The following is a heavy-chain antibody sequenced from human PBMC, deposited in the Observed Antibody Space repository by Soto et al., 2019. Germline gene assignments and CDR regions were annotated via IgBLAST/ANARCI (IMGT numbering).Heavy chain of an antibody. V-gene: IGHV3-23*01. J-gene: IGHJ4*02. Sequence: EVQLLESGGGLVQPGGSLRLSCAASGFSFTTYAMGWVRQAPGKGLEWVSAVSGSGSTTYYADSVKGRFIISRHNAKTTAYLYMNSLRAEDTALYYCARDPRYYDSGGYYDYWGQGTLVTVSS. CDR3: ARDPRYYDSGGYYDY. CDR2: VSGSGSTT. CDR1: GFSFTTYA. D-gene: IGHD3-22*01.